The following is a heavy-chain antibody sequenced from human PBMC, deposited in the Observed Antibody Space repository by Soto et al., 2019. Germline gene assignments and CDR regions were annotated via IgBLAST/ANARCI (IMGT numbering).Heavy chain of an antibody. CDR3: AREGDCSGGSCYETNFDY. Sequence: SETLSLTCTVSGGSISSCYWSWIRQPAGKGLEWIGRIYTSGSTNYNPSLKSRVTMSVDTSKNQFSLKLSSVTAADTAVYYCAREGDCSGGSCYETNFDYWGQGTLVTVSS. J-gene: IGHJ4*02. D-gene: IGHD2-15*01. CDR1: GGSISSCY. V-gene: IGHV4-4*07. CDR2: IYTSGST.